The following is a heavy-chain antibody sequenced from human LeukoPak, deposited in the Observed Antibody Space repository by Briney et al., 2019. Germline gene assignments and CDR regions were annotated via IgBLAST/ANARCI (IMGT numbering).Heavy chain of an antibody. V-gene: IGHV3-23*01. J-gene: IGHJ3*02. CDR3: ATVLHTSMTTWAAFDT. D-gene: IGHD5-18*01. CDR2: LSASGGGT. CDR1: GFTFSSYS. Sequence: GGSLRLSCAASGFTFSSYSMNWVRQAPGKGLEWVSALSASGGGTFYAPSVKGRFTISRDNSKNTVSLQMNSLRAEDTAPYYCATVLHTSMTTWAAFDTWGQGTMVTVSS.